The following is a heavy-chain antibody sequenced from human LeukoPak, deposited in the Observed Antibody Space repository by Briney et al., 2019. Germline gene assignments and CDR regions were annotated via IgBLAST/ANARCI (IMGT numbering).Heavy chain of an antibody. CDR3: VKASRPYGSGRYYFDY. CDR2: ISSNGGST. J-gene: IGHJ4*02. CDR1: GFTFGSYA. D-gene: IGHD3-10*01. Sequence: SGGSLRLSCSASGFTFGSYAMHWVCQAPGKGLEYVSAISSNGGSTYYADSVKGRFTISRDNSKNTLYLQMSSLRAEDTAVYYCVKASRPYGSGRYYFDYWGQGTLVTVSS. V-gene: IGHV3-64D*06.